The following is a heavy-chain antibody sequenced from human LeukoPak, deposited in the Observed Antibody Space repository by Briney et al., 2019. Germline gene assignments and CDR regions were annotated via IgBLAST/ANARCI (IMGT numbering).Heavy chain of an antibody. D-gene: IGHD3-3*01. J-gene: IGHJ5*02. V-gene: IGHV4-30-4*08. CDR3: ARGHREFGVVIYWFDP. CDR2: IYYSGST. CDR1: GGSISSGDYY. Sequence: PSETLSLTCTVSGGSISSGDYYWSWIRQPPGKGLEWIGYIYYSGSTYYNPSLKSRVTISVDTSKNQFSQKLSSVTAADTAVYYCARGHREFGVVIYWFDPWGQGTLVTVSS.